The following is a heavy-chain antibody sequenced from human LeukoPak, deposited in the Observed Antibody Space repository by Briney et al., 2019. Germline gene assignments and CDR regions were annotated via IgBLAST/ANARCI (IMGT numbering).Heavy chain of an antibody. CDR1: GFTFSSYA. CDR3: AKDLSRWYAFGSGEDFQH. J-gene: IGHJ1*01. D-gene: IGHD3-3*01. Sequence: PGGSLRLSCAASGFTFSSYAMSWVRQAPGKGLEWVSAISGSGGRTYYADSVKGWFTISRDNSTNALYLKMNSLSAEAMAVYYCAKDLSRWYAFGSGEDFQHWGQGPLVTVSS. V-gene: IGHV3-23*01. CDR2: ISGSGGRT.